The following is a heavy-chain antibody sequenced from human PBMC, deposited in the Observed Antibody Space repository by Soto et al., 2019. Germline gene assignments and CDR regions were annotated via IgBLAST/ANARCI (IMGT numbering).Heavy chain of an antibody. CDR2: ISGSGGST. CDR3: AREAPVAGTNYFDL. CDR1: EFTFNNHA. J-gene: IGHJ4*02. D-gene: IGHD6-19*01. V-gene: IGHV3-23*01. Sequence: GGSLRLSCGTSEFTFNNHAMTWIRQAPGKGLEWVSTISGSGGSTYYADSVKGRFTISRDNANNTLSLQMNSLRAEDTAVYYCAREAPVAGTNYFDLWGQGTLVTVSS.